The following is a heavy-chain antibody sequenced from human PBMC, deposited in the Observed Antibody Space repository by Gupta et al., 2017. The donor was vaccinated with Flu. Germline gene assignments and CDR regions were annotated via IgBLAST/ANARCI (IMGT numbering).Heavy chain of an antibody. CDR2: ISSSSSTR. Sequence: EMNWVRQVPGKGLEGLSYISSSSSTRYYADSVKGRFTISKDYARKSLILQMNSLRAEDTAVYYCARTGEDGGAGSPPCFDLWGRGTLVTVSS. V-gene: IGHV3-48*03. D-gene: IGHD1-1*01. J-gene: IGHJ2*01. CDR3: ARTGEDGGAGSPPCFDL.